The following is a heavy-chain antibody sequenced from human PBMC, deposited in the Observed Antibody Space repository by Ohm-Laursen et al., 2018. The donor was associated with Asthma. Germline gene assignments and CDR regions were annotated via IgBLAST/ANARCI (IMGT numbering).Heavy chain of an antibody. CDR3: ARDPVRGRARDGQYGMDV. CDR1: GFTFSSYA. D-gene: IGHD3-10*01. V-gene: IGHV3-30-3*01. Sequence: SLRLSCTASGFTFSSYAMHWVRQAPGKGLEWVAVISYDGSNKYYADSVKGRFTISRDNSKNTLYLQMNSLRAEDTAVYYCARDPVRGRARDGQYGMDVWGQGTTVTVSS. J-gene: IGHJ6*02. CDR2: ISYDGSNK.